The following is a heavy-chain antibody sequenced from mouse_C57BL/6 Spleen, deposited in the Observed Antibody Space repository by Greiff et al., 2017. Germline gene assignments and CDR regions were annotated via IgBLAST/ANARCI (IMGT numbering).Heavy chain of an antibody. CDR2: IDPENGDT. Sequence: VQLQQSGAELVRPGASVKLSCTASGFNIKDDYMHWVKQRPEQGLEWIGWIDPENGDTEYASKFQGKATITADTSSNTAYLQLSSLTSEDTAVYYCTFTTVVAHYFDYWGQGTTLTVAS. J-gene: IGHJ2*01. V-gene: IGHV14-4*01. CDR1: GFNIKDDY. D-gene: IGHD1-1*01. CDR3: TFTTVVAHYFDY.